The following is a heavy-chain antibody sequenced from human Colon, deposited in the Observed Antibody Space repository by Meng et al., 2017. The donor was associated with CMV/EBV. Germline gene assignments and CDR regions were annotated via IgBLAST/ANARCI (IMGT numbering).Heavy chain of an antibody. CDR1: GYTFTSYD. V-gene: IGHV1-8*03. J-gene: IGHJ4*02. CDR3: ARRLRTYYDFWSGPQPDFDY. CDR2: MNPNSGNT. D-gene: IGHD3-3*01. Sequence: ASVKVSCKASGYTFTSYDINWVRQATGQGLEWMGWMNPNSGNTGYAQKFQGRVTITRNTSISTAYMELSSLRSEDTAVYYCARRLRTYYDFWSGPQPDFDYWGQGTLVTVPQ.